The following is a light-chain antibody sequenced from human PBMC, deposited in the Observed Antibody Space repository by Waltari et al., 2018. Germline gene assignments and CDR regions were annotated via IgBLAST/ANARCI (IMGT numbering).Light chain of an antibody. CDR3: QSYDSSIYVV. CDR2: EDN. V-gene: IGLV6-57*03. Sequence: NFMLTQPHSVSESPGKTVTISCTRRSGSIASNYVQWYQQRPGSAPTTVIYEDNKRPSGVPDRFAGSIDSSSNSASLTIAGLKTEDEADYYCQSYDSSIYVVFGGGTKLTVL. J-gene: IGLJ2*01. CDR1: SGSIASNY.